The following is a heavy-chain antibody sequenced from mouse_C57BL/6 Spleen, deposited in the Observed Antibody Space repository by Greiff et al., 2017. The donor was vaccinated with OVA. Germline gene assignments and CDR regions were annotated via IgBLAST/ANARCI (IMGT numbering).Heavy chain of an antibody. J-gene: IGHJ4*01. V-gene: IGHV1-59*01. D-gene: IGHD1-1*01. Sequence: QFQLQQPGPKLLRPGPSGRFSSRPSAYTFTTYWIHWVKQSPEQGLGWIGVFDPSNSYTNYNQKFKGKATLTVDTSSSTAYMQLSSLRSEDSAVYYCARSGALLYYGSNDAMDYWGQGTSVTVSS. CDR1: AYTFTTYW. CDR3: ARSGALLYYGSNDAMDY. CDR2: FDPSNSYT.